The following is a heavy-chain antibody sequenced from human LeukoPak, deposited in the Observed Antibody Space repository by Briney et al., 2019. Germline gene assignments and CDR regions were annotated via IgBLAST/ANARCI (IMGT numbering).Heavy chain of an antibody. CDR1: GGTFSSYA. V-gene: IGHV1-69*04. CDR3: ARGKAAAGTAIQFDP. CDR2: IIPILGIA. J-gene: IGHJ5*02. Sequence: SVKVSCKASGGTFSSYATSWVRQAPGQGLEWMGRIIPILGIANYAQKFQGRVTITADKSTSTAYMELSSLRSEDTAVYYCARGKAAAGTAIQFDPWGQGTLVTVSS. D-gene: IGHD6-13*01.